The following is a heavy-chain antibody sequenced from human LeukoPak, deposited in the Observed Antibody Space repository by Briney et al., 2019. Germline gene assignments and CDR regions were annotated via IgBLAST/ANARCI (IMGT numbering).Heavy chain of an antibody. V-gene: IGHV3-9*03. D-gene: IGHD6-13*01. J-gene: IGHJ4*02. CDR3: AKDIAAAGTVGFDY. CDR2: ISWNSGSV. Sequence: PGRSLRLSCAASGFTFDDYAMHWVRQAPGKGLEWVSGISWNSGSVGYADSVKGRFTISRDNAKNSLYLQMNSLRAEDMALYYCAKDIAAAGTVGFDYWGQGTLVTVSS. CDR1: GFTFDDYA.